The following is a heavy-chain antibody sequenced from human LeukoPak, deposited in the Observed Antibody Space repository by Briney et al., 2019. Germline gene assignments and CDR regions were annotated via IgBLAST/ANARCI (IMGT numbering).Heavy chain of an antibody. CDR2: TYTGGNS. V-gene: IGHV3-53*01. D-gene: IGHD3-22*01. J-gene: IGHJ3*02. CDR3: ARGGRGSAAVVAPRSFDI. Sequence: GGSLRLSCAASGFTVSSIHMVWVRQAPGKGLEWVSVTYTGGNSYYADSVKGQFIISRDISKNTLYLQMNSLRAEDSALYYCARGGRGSAAVVAPRSFDIWGQGTMVTVSS. CDR1: GFTVSSIH.